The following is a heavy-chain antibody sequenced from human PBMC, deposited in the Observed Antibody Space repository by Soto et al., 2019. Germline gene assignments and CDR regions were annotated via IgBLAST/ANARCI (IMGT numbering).Heavy chain of an antibody. CDR2: ISSSSSTI. CDR3: ARDRLYDYIWGIYRYTEFDI. V-gene: IGHV3-48*01. J-gene: IGHJ3*02. CDR1: GFTFSSYS. D-gene: IGHD3-16*02. Sequence: GGSLRLSCAASGFTFSSYSMNWVRQAPGKGLEWVSYISSSSSTIYYADSVKGRFTISRDNAKNSLYLQMNSLRAEDTAVYYCARDRLYDYIWGIYRYTEFDIGGKGKMVTVS.